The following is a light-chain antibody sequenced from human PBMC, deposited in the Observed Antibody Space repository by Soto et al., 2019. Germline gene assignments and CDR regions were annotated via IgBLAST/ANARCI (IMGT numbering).Light chain of an antibody. J-gene: IGKJ4*01. V-gene: IGKV3-11*01. Sequence: EIVLTQSPATLSLSPGERATLSCRASQSVSNDLAWFQQKPGQAPRLLIYDASNRATGIPARFSGSGSGTDFTLTISSLEPEDFAVYYCQQRSSWPLLTFVGGTKVEI. CDR1: QSVSND. CDR3: QQRSSWPLLT. CDR2: DAS.